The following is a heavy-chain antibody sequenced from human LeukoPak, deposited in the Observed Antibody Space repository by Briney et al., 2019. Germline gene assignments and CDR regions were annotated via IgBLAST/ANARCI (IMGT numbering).Heavy chain of an antibody. CDR3: ARDMITFGGVTAFDY. CDR2: IYSGGST. Sequence: PGGSLRHSCAASGFTVSSTYMSWVRQAPGKGLGWVSIIYSGGSTYYADSVKGRFSISRDNSKNTLYLQMNSLRAEDTAVYYCARDMITFGGVTAFDYWGQGTLVTVSS. D-gene: IGHD3-16*01. J-gene: IGHJ4*02. V-gene: IGHV3-66*02. CDR1: GFTVSSTY.